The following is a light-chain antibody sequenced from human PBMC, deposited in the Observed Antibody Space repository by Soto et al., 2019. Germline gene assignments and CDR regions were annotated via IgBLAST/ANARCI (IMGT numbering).Light chain of an antibody. CDR2: DVS. Sequence: QSALTQPASVSGSPGQSIAISCTGTSSDVGAYNYVSWYQQHPGKAPKLMIYDVSNRPSGVSNRFSGSKSDNTASLTISGLQAEDEADYYCRSYTSSSTYVFGSGTKVTVL. J-gene: IGLJ1*01. CDR3: RSYTSSSTYV. V-gene: IGLV2-14*01. CDR1: SSDVGAYNY.